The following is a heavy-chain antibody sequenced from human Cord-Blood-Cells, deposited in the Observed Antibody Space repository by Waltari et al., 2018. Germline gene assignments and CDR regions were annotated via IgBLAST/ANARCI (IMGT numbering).Heavy chain of an antibody. Sequence: QVQLQESGPGLVKPSQTLSLTCSVSGGSISSGGYYRSWPRQHQGKGLEWIGYIYCSGSTYYNPSLKSRVTRSVDTSKNQFSLKLSSVTAADTAVYYCARDKSSHYYYGMDVWGQGTTVTVSS. J-gene: IGHJ6*02. CDR1: GGSISSGGYY. CDR2: IYCSGST. V-gene: IGHV4-31*03. CDR3: ARDKSSHYYYGMDV.